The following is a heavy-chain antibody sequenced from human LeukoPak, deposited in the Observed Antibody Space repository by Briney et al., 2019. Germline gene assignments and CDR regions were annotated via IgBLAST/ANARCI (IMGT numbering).Heavy chain of an antibody. J-gene: IGHJ5*02. CDR1: GYTFTSYG. Sequence: ASVKVSCKASGYTFTSYGINWVRQATGQGLEWMGWMNPNSGNTGYAQKFQGRVTMTRNTSISTAYMELSSLRSEDTAVYYCARDKGLYCSSTSCWDLNWFDPWGQGTLVTVSS. V-gene: IGHV1-8*02. CDR3: ARDKGLYCSSTSCWDLNWFDP. CDR2: MNPNSGNT. D-gene: IGHD2-2*01.